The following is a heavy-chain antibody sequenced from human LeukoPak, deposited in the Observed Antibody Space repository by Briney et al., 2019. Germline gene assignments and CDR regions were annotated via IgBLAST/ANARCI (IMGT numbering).Heavy chain of an antibody. CDR1: GFTFSSYG. V-gene: IGHV3-23*01. CDR2: ISGSGGST. CDR3: ANRRDPWSLKYYYDSSAQGAFDI. D-gene: IGHD3-22*01. J-gene: IGHJ3*02. Sequence: PGGSLRLSCAASGFTFSSYGMSWVRQAPGKGLEWVSAISGSGGSTYYADSVKGRFTISRDNSKNTLYLQMNSLGAEDTAVYYCANRRDPWSLKYYYDSSAQGAFDIWGQGTMVTVSS.